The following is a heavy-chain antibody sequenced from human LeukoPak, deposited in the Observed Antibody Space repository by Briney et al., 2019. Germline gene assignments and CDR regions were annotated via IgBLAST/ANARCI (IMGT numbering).Heavy chain of an antibody. V-gene: IGHV1-2*06. J-gene: IGHJ4*02. CDR2: INPNSGGT. Sequence: ASXKVSCKASGYTFTGYYMHWVRQAPGQGLEWMGRINPNSGGTNYAQKFQGRVTMTRDTFISTAYMELSRLRSDDTAVYYCARAGGLQEDFVYWGQGTLVTVSS. CDR3: ARAGGLQEDFVY. CDR1: GYTFTGYY. D-gene: IGHD5-24*01.